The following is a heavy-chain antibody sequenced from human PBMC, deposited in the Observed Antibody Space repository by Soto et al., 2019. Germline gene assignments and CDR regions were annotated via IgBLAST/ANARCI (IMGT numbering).Heavy chain of an antibody. CDR2: VYNSGST. D-gene: IGHD6-13*01. CDR1: GGSISSNY. J-gene: IGHJ4*02. Sequence: PSETLSLTCTVSGGSISSNYWTWIRQPPGKGLEWIGYVYNSGSTNYNPSLKSRVTISEDTSTNQFSLKVNSMTAADTAVYYCARYRREAVAGYTLDNWGQGILVTVSS. V-gene: IGHV4-59*01. CDR3: ARYRREAVAGYTLDN.